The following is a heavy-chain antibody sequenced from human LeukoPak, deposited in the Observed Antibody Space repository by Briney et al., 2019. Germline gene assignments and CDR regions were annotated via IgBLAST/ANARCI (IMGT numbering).Heavy chain of an antibody. CDR3: ARGYDSFYWYFDL. V-gene: IGHV1-8*03. CDR2: MNPNSGNT. J-gene: IGHJ2*01. CDR1: GYTFTSYD. Sequence: ASVKVSCKASGYTFTSYDINWVRQATGQGLEWMGWMNPNSGNTGYAQKFQGRVTITRNTSISTAYVELSSLRSEDTAVYYCARGYDSFYWYFDLWGRGTLVTVSS. D-gene: IGHD5-12*01.